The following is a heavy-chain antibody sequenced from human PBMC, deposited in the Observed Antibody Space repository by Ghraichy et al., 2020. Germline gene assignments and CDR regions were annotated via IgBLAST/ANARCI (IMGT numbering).Heavy chain of an antibody. CDR2: IYYSGST. Sequence: ESLNISRTVSGGSISSYYWSWIRQPPGKGLEWIGYIYYSGSTNNNPSLKSRVTISVDTSKNQFSLKLSSVTAADTAVYYCARCRNNWLGEAGYFDLWGRGTLVTVSS. V-gene: IGHV4-59*01. D-gene: IGHD3-10*01. CDR3: ARCRNNWLGEAGYFDL. CDR1: GGSISSYY. J-gene: IGHJ2*01.